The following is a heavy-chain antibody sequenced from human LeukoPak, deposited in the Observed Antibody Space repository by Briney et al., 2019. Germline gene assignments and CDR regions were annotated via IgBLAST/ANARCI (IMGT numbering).Heavy chain of an antibody. J-gene: IGHJ5*02. Sequence: ASVKVSCKASGYTFTSYGISWVRPAPGQGLGWMGWISAYNGNTNYAQKLQGRVTMTTDTSTSTAYMELRSLRSDDTAVYYCARDRTFLQYSSSVNWFDPWGQGTLVTVSS. V-gene: IGHV1-18*01. CDR3: ARDRTFLQYSSSVNWFDP. CDR1: GYTFTSYG. D-gene: IGHD6-6*01. CDR2: ISAYNGNT.